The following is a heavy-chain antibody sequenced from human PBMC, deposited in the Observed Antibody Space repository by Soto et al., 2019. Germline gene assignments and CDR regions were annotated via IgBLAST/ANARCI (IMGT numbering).Heavy chain of an antibody. CDR3: ARRSPRYAIDY. CDR2: INAGNGNT. V-gene: IGHV1-3*01. CDR1: GYTFTSYP. Sequence: QVQLVQSGAEVKKPGASVTVSCKASGYTFTSYPMHWVRQAPGQRLEWMGWINAGNGNTKYSQKFQGSVTITRDTSASTAYMELISLRSEDSALYYCARRSPRYAIDYWGQGPLVTVSS. J-gene: IGHJ4*02. D-gene: IGHD1-1*01.